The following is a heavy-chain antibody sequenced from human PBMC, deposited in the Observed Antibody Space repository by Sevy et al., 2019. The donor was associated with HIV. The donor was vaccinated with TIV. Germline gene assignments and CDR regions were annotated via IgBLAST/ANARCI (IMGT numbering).Heavy chain of an antibody. Sequence: ASVKVSCKASGYTFTSYGISWVRQAPGQGLEWMGWISAYNGNTNYAQKLQGRVTMTTDTSTRTAYMELRSLRSDDTAVYYCARVKRGFGELFYYFDYWGQGTLVTVSS. CDR1: GYTFTSYG. J-gene: IGHJ4*02. CDR3: ARVKRGFGELFYYFDY. V-gene: IGHV1-18*01. D-gene: IGHD3-10*01. CDR2: ISAYNGNT.